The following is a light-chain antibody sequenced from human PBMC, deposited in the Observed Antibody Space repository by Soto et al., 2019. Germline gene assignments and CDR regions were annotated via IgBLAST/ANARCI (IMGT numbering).Light chain of an antibody. CDR1: KLGDKY. J-gene: IGLJ2*01. Sequence: SYELTQPPSVSVSPGQTASITCSGDKLGDKYACWYQQKPGQSPVLVIYQDSKRPSGIPERFSGSNSGNTATLTISGTQAMEEANNYCQGGNSSPPVFGGGTQLPVL. CDR3: QGGNSSPPV. V-gene: IGLV3-1*01. CDR2: QDS.